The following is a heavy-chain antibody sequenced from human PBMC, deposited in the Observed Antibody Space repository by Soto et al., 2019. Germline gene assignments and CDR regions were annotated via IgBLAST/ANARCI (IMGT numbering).Heavy chain of an antibody. CDR1: GFTVSSSC. V-gene: IGHV3-66*01. Sequence: GGSLRLSCVASGFTVSSSCMTWVRQAPGKGLEWVSVIYSGGATYYADSVKGRFTISRDNSKNTLYLQMNILRAEDTAVYYCARGFGDYGRFDYWGQGTLVTVSS. D-gene: IGHD4-17*01. CDR2: IYSGGAT. CDR3: ARGFGDYGRFDY. J-gene: IGHJ4*02.